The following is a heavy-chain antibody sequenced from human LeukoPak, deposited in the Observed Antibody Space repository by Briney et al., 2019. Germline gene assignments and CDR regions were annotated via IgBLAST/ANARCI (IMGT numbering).Heavy chain of an antibody. Sequence: ASVKVSCKASGYTFTSYDINWVRQATGQGLEWMGWMNPNSGNTGYAQKFQGRVTMTRDTSISTAYMELSSLRSEDPAVYYCARARLTLLYPPYDYNSYGRDVGGKGTTVTVPS. D-gene: IGHD2-2*02. CDR2: MNPNSGNT. CDR1: GYTFTSYD. J-gene: IGHJ6*04. V-gene: IGHV1-8*01. CDR3: ARARLTLLYPPYDYNSYGRDV.